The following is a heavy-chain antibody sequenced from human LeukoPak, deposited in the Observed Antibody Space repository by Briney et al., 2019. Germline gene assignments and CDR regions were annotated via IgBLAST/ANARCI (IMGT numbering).Heavy chain of an antibody. CDR3: ATPERGYSGYDFGS. CDR2: INPNSGGT. J-gene: IGHJ4*02. Sequence: ASVKVSFKASGYIFTGYYIHWVRQAPGQGLEWMGWINPNSGGTNYAQKFQGRVTMTRDTSISTAYMELSRLRSDDTAVYYCATPERGYSGYDFGSWGQGTLVTVSS. V-gene: IGHV1-2*02. CDR1: GYIFTGYY. D-gene: IGHD5-12*01.